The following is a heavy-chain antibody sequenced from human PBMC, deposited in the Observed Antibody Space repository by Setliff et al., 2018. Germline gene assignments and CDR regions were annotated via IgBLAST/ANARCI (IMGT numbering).Heavy chain of an antibody. CDR3: SSYLVS. CDR2: IKEDGSQR. J-gene: IGHJ4*02. CDR1: RFTFSNYW. Sequence: GGSLRLSCAASRFTFSNYWMSWARQAPGKGLEWVANIKEDGSQRNYVDAVRGRFTVSRDNAGNLLYLQMNSLRVDDTAVYYCSSYLVSWGQGALVTVSS. D-gene: IGHD2-21*01. V-gene: IGHV3-7*01.